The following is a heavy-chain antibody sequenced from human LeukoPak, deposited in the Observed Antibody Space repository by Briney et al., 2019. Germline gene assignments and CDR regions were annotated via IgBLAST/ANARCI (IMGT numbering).Heavy chain of an antibody. D-gene: IGHD6-13*01. CDR1: GFTFSDYF. Sequence: GGSLRLSCAASGFTFSDYFMTWIRQAPGKGPEWVSYISSSGNTIYYADSVKGRFTISRDNAKNSLYMQMNSLRAEDTAVYYCASGKMYSSTWPDYWGQGTLVTVSS. CDR3: ASGKMYSSTWPDY. V-gene: IGHV3-11*01. CDR2: ISSSGNTI. J-gene: IGHJ4*02.